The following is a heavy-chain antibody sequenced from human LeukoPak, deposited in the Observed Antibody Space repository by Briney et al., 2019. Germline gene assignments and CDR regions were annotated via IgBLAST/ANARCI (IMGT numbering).Heavy chain of an antibody. CDR3: ATTVGDIVVVPAAIDYYYYMDV. Sequence: ASVKVSCKASGGTFSSYAISWVRQAPGQGLEWLGGIIPIFGTANYAQKFQGRVTITTDESTGTAYMELSSLRSEDTAVYYCATTVGDIVVVPAAIDYYYYMDVWGKRTKVTVSS. CDR2: IIPIFGTA. D-gene: IGHD2-2*02. J-gene: IGHJ6*03. V-gene: IGHV1-69*05. CDR1: GGTFSSYA.